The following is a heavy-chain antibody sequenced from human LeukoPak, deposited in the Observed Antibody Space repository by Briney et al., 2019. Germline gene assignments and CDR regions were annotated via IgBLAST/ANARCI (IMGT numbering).Heavy chain of an antibody. D-gene: IGHD6-13*01. Sequence: TGGSLRLSCAASGFPFSSYGIHWVRQAPGKGLEWVAFIRYDGSNKHYADSVKGRFTVSRDNSKNTLYLQMNSLRAEDTAVYYCASGPPYSNSWTPYYFDYWGQGTLVTVSS. CDR3: ASGPPYSNSWTPYYFDY. J-gene: IGHJ4*02. CDR2: IRYDGSNK. CDR1: GFPFSSYG. V-gene: IGHV3-30*02.